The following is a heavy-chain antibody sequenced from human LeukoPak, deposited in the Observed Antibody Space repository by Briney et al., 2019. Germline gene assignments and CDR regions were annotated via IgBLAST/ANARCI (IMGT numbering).Heavy chain of an antibody. Sequence: SVMVSCKDAGGNFSGYGISWVREGPGQGIEWMGRIIPILGIANYAQKFQGRVTITADKSTSTAYMELSSLRSEDTAVYYCARDLAAAGPYYYYGMDVWGQGTTVTVSS. J-gene: IGHJ6*02. V-gene: IGHV1-69*04. CDR2: IIPILGIA. D-gene: IGHD6-13*01. CDR1: GGNFSGYG. CDR3: ARDLAAAGPYYYYGMDV.